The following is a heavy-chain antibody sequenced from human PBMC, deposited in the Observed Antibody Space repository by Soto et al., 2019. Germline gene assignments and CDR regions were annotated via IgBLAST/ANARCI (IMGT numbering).Heavy chain of an antibody. D-gene: IGHD2-2*01. CDR3: TTVHSYCSSTSCSFMDV. CDR1: GFTFSNAW. J-gene: IGHJ6*04. V-gene: IGHV3-15*01. CDR2: IKSKTDGGTT. Sequence: GGSLRLSCAASGFTFSNAWMSWVRQAPGKGLEWVGRIKSKTDGGTTDYAAPVKGRFTISRDDSKNTLYLQMNSLKTEDTAVYYRTTVHSYCSSTSCSFMDVWGKGTTVTVS.